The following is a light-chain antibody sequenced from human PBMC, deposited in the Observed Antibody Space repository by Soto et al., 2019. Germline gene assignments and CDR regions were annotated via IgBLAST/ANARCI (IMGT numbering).Light chain of an antibody. Sequence: EIVLTQSPGSLSLSPGQRATLSCRASQSVDTTFFAWYQKKPGQAPRLLIYGASKRATGIPDRFSGSGSGTDFTLLISRLEPEDFAVYYCQQYMSSVTFGQGTKLEIK. J-gene: IGKJ1*01. V-gene: IGKV3-20*01. CDR1: QSVDTTF. CDR3: QQYMSSVT. CDR2: GAS.